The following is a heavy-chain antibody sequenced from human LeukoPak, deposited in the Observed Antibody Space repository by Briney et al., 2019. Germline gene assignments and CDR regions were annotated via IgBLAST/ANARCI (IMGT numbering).Heavy chain of an antibody. V-gene: IGHV1-18*01. J-gene: IGHJ4*02. CDR2: ISAYNGNT. CDR1: GYTFTSYG. CDR3: ARESEGYYYDSSGILGDY. D-gene: IGHD3-22*01. Sequence: ASVKVSCKASGYTFTSYGISWVRQAPGQGLEWMGWISAYNGNTNYAQKLQGRVTMTTDTSTRTAYMELRSLRSDDTAVYYCARESEGYYYDSSGILGDYWGQGTLITVSS.